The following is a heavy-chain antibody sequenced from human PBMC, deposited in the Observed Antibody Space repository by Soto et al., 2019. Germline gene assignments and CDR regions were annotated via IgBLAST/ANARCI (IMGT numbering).Heavy chain of an antibody. V-gene: IGHV1-8*01. CDR2: MNPNSGNT. CDR3: ARGRDMITFWGVISPPEY. J-gene: IGHJ4*02. D-gene: IGHD3-16*01. CDR1: GYTFTSYD. Sequence: QVQLVQSGAEVKKPGASVKVSCKASGYTFTSYDINWVRQATGQGLEWMGWMNPNSGNTGYAQKFQGRVTMTRNTSRSTAYMELSSLRSEDTDVYYCARGRDMITFWGVISPPEYWGQGTLVTVSS.